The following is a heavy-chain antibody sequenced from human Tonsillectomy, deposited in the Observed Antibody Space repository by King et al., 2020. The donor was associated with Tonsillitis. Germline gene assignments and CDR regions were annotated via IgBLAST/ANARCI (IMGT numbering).Heavy chain of an antibody. V-gene: IGHV3-21*01. CDR2: ISSSSGYI. CDR1: GFTFSSYS. D-gene: IGHD4/OR15-4a*01. CDR3: ARSPAGAMGNDY. J-gene: IGHJ4*02. Sequence: VQLVESGGGLVKPGGSLRLSCTASGFTFSSYSMNWVRQAPGKGLEWVSSISSSSGYIYYTDSVKGRFTISRDNAKNSLYLQMNSLRAEDTAVYYCARSPAGAMGNDYWGQGTLVTVSS.